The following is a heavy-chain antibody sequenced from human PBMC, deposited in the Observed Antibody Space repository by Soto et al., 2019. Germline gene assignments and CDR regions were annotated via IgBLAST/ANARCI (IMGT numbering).Heavy chain of an antibody. CDR3: ARGLSYYDSSGAKNWFDP. V-gene: IGHV4-34*01. CDR1: GWSFSGYY. J-gene: IGHJ5*02. D-gene: IGHD3-22*01. CDR2: INHSGST. Sequence: PSETLSLTCAFYGWSFSGYYWSWIRQPPGKGLEWIGEINHSGSTNYNPSLKSRVTISVDTSKNQFSLKLSSVTAADTAVYYCARGLSYYDSSGAKNWFDPWGQGTLVTVSS.